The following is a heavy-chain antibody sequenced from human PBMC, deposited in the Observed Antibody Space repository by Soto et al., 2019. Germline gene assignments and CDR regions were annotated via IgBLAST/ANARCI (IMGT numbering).Heavy chain of an antibody. CDR2: IIPILGIA. V-gene: IGHV1-69*02. Sequence: QVQLVQSGAEVKKPGSSVKVSCKASGGTFSSYTISWVRQAPGQGLEWMGRIIPILGIANYAQKFQGRVTITADKSTGTAYMELSSLRSEDTAVYYCASRYSGYEMGHFYYYYMDVWGKGTTVTVSS. J-gene: IGHJ6*03. CDR1: GGTFSSYT. CDR3: ASRYSGYEMGHFYYYYMDV. D-gene: IGHD5-12*01.